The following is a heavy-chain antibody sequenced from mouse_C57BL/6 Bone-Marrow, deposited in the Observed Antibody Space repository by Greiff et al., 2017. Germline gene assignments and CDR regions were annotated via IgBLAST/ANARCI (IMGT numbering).Heavy chain of an antibody. CDR2: IYPGDGDT. CDR1: GYAFSSSW. Sequence: VQLQQSGPELVKPGASVKISCKASGYAFSSSWMNWVKQRPGKGLEWIGRIYPGDGDTNYNGKFKGKATLTADKSSSTAYMQLSSLTSEDSAVYFCARYYYLTAVLADYWGQGTSVTVSS. CDR3: ARYYYLTAVLADY. D-gene: IGHD1-1*01. J-gene: IGHJ4*01. V-gene: IGHV1-82*01.